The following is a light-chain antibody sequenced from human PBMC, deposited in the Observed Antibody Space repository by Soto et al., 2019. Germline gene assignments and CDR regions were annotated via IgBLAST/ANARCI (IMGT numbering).Light chain of an antibody. Sequence: DIQMTQSPSTLSTSVGDRVTITCRASQSISSRLAWYQQKAGKAPTVLIYKASTLETGVPSRFSGSGSGTEFTLTINSLQPDDFATYYCHQYETYPYTFGQGTKLEIK. CDR1: QSISSR. CDR3: HQYETYPYT. J-gene: IGKJ2*01. V-gene: IGKV1-5*03. CDR2: KAS.